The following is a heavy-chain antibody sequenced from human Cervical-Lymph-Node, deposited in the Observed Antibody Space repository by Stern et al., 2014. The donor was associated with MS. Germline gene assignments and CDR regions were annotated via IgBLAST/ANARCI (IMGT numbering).Heavy chain of an antibody. Sequence: VQLVESGAEVKKPGSSVKVSCQASGGTLISYPISWVRQAPGQWLEWLGGIMPILGTSNYAHKFQGRVTITADESTTTIYMELRSLKSEDTAVYYCARHLGSHESGWFDPWGQGTLVTVSS. J-gene: IGHJ5*02. V-gene: IGHV1-69*01. CDR1: GGTLISYP. D-gene: IGHD1-26*01. CDR2: IMPILGTS. CDR3: ARHLGSHESGWFDP.